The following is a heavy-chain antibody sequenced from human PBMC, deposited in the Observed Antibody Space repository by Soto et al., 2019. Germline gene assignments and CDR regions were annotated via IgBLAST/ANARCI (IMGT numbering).Heavy chain of an antibody. D-gene: IGHD3-10*01. CDR3: ARRLWFGELYSYFDY. Sequence: GGSLRLSCAASGFTFSDYYMSWIRQAPGMGLEWVSYISSSGSTIYYADSVKDRFTISRDNAKNSLYLQMNSLRAEDTAVYYCARRLWFGELYSYFDYWGQGTLVTVSS. CDR1: GFTFSDYY. J-gene: IGHJ4*02. CDR2: ISSSGSTI. V-gene: IGHV3-11*01.